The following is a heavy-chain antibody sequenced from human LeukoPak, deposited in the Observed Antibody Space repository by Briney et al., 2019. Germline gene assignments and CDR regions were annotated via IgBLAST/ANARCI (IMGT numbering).Heavy chain of an antibody. CDR2: IYYSGST. CDR3: ARLSGSYLFFDY. V-gene: IGHV4-39*01. Sequence: SETLSLTCTVSGGSITSYYWGWIRQPPGKGLEWIGSIYYSGSTYYNPSLKSRVTISVDTSKNQFSLKLSSVTAADTAVYYCARLSGSYLFFDYWGQGTLVTVSS. CDR1: GGSITSYY. D-gene: IGHD1-26*01. J-gene: IGHJ4*02.